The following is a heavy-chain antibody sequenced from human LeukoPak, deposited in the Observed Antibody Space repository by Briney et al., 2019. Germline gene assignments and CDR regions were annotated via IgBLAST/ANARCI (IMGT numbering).Heavy chain of an antibody. CDR3: ARAYYDFWSGYSVDY. Sequence: ASVNVSCKASGYTFTSYGISWVRQAPGQGLEWMGWISAYNGNTNYAQKLQGRVTMTTDTSTSTAYMELRSLRSDDTAVYYCARAYYDFWSGYSVDYWGQGTLVTVSS. D-gene: IGHD3-3*01. CDR1: GYTFTSYG. CDR2: ISAYNGNT. V-gene: IGHV1-18*01. J-gene: IGHJ4*02.